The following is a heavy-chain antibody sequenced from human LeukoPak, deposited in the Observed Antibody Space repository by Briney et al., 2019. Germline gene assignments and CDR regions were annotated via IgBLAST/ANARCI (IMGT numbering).Heavy chain of an antibody. CDR3: AKGSGSPDH. J-gene: IGHJ4*02. CDR2: INPSGGST. Sequence: ASVKVSCKASGYTFTIYYIHWVRQAPGQGLEWMGIINPSGGSTSYAQKFQGRVTMTRDTSTGTVYMELSSLRSEDTAIYFCAKGSGSPDHWGQGTLVIVSS. D-gene: IGHD3-10*01. CDR1: GYTFTIYY. V-gene: IGHV1-46*01.